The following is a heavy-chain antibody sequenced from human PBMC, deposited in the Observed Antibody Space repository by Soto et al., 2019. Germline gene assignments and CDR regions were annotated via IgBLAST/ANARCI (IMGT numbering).Heavy chain of an antibody. V-gene: IGHV3-53*05. D-gene: IGHD5-12*01. J-gene: IGHJ6*02. CDR2: VYSGGST. Sequence: RCISKAKGKGLEWVSAVYSGGSTFYADSVKGRFTITRDNSKNTLYFQMNSLRSDDTAVYYCAREGVAPYYYYGMDGLCHGPTVT. CDR3: AREGVAPYYYYGMDG.